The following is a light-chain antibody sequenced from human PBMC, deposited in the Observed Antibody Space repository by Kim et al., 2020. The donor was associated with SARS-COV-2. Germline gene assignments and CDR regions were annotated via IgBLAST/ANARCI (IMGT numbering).Light chain of an antibody. V-gene: IGLV3-21*04. CDR3: QVWDSSSDHPGVV. CDR1: NIGSKS. J-gene: IGLJ2*01. Sequence: GKTARITCGGNNIGSKSVHWYQQKQGQAPVLVIYYDSDRPSGIPERFSGSNSGNTATLTISRVEAGDEADYYCQVWDSSSDHPGVVFGGGTKLTVL. CDR2: YDS.